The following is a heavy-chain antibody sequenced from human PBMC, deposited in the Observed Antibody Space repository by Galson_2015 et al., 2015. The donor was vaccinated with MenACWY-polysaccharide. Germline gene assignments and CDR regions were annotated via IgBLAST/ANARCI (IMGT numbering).Heavy chain of an antibody. J-gene: IGHJ4*02. D-gene: IGHD5-18*01. CDR1: GFTFDDYA. CDR2: ISGDGGST. Sequence: SLRLSCAASGFTFDDYAMHWVCQAPGKGLGWVSLISGDGGSTYYADSVKGRFTISRDNSKNSLYLQMNSLRTEDTALYYCAKDTAMVTGGVDYWGQGTLVTVSS. V-gene: IGHV3-43*02. CDR3: AKDTAMVTGGVDY.